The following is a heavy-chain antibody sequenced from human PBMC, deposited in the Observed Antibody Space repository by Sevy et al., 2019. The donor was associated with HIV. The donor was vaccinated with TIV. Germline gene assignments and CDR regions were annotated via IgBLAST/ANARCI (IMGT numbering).Heavy chain of an antibody. CDR3: ARATVTTGGAFDI. D-gene: IGHD4-17*01. V-gene: IGHV1-2*04. CDR2: INPNSGGT. CDR1: GYTFTGYY. Sequence: ASVKVSCKASGYTFTGYYMHWVRQAPGQGLEWMGWINPNSGGTNYAQKFQGWVTMTRDTSISTAYMELSRLRSDDTAVYYCARATVTTGGAFDIWGQWTMVTVSS. J-gene: IGHJ3*02.